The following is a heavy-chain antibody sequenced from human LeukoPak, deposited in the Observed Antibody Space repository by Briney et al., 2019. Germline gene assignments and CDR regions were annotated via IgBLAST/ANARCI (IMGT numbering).Heavy chain of an antibody. J-gene: IGHJ4*02. CDR3: ARYCTGGSCYSSDFDY. CDR1: GFTFSNYW. V-gene: IGHV3-74*01. D-gene: IGHD2-15*01. CDR2: INSDGSST. Sequence: GGSLRLSCAASGFTFSNYWMHWFRQAPGKGLVWVSRINSDGSSTNYADSVKGRFTISRDNAKNTLYLQMNSLRVEDTALYYCARYCTGGSCYSSDFDYWGQGTLVTVSS.